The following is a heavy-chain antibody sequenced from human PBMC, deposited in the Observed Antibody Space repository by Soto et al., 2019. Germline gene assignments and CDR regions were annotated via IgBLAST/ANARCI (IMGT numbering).Heavy chain of an antibody. CDR3: ARDYGGYLNWFDP. D-gene: IGHD5-12*01. CDR1: GFTFSSYS. V-gene: IGHV3-21*01. Sequence: EVQLVESGGGLVKPGGSLRLSCAASGFTFSSYSMNWVRQAPGKGLEWVSSISSSSSYIYYADSVKGRFTISRDNAKNSLYLQKNSLRAEDTAVYYCARDYGGYLNWFDPWGQGTLVTVSS. CDR2: ISSSSSYI. J-gene: IGHJ5*02.